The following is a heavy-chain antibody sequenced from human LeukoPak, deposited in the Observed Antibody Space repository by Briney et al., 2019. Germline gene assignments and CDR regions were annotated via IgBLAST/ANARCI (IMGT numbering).Heavy chain of an antibody. J-gene: IGHJ4*02. D-gene: IGHD3-9*01. V-gene: IGHV4-34*01. CDR1: GGSFSGYY. Sequence: SETLSLTCAVYGGSFSGYYWSWIRQPPGKGLEWIGEINHSGSTNYNPSLKSRVTISVDTSKNQFSLKLSSVTAADTAVYYCAGFDQAYYFDYWGQGTLVTVSS. CDR3: AGFDQAYYFDY. CDR2: INHSGST.